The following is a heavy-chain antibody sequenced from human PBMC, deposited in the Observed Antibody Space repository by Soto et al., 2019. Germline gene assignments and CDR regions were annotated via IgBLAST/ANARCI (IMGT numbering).Heavy chain of an antibody. J-gene: IGHJ4*02. Sequence: EVQLMESGGGLVQPGGSLRLSCAASGFTFSDYAMSWVRQAPGKGLEWVSAISGAGNSASHASSVQVRFVISRDNSKNTRLLQMNSLRDEDTAAYYCEKNECGYTTCQLSVHGGQGTLVTVSS. CDR2: ISGAGNSA. V-gene: IGHV3-23*01. CDR3: EKNECGYTTCQLSVH. D-gene: IGHD3-22*01. CDR1: GFTFSDYA.